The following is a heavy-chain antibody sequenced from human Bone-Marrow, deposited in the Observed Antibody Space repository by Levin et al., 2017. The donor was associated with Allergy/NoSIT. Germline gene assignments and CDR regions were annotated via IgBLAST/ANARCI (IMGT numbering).Heavy chain of an antibody. J-gene: IGHJ4*02. D-gene: IGHD2/OR15-2a*01. CDR3: AKDQVDVIVPPSIRIQKRRWTYFDY. V-gene: IGHV3-23*01. Sequence: GGSLRLSCTASGFTFSNYAMSWVRQAPGKGLEWVSALSASGDSTYYADSVKGRVTISRDNSKNTLYLQMTSLSAEDTAVYYCAKDQVDVIVPPSIRIQKRRWTYFDYWGQGTLVTVSS. CDR2: LSASGDST. CDR1: GFTFSNYA.